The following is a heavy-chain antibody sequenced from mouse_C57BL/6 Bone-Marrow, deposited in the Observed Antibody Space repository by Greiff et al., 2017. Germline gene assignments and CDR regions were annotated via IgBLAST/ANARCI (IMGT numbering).Heavy chain of an antibody. CDR2: IHPNSGST. J-gene: IGHJ2*01. CDR1: GYTFTSYW. Sequence: VQLQQPGAELVKPGASVKLSCKASGYTFTSYWMHWVKQRPGQGLEWIGMIHPNSGSTNYNEKFKSKATLTVDKSSSTAYMQLSSLTSEDSAVYYCARLPLIFGHYGSSHPYYFDYWGQGTTLTVSS. D-gene: IGHD1-1*01. V-gene: IGHV1-64*01. CDR3: ARLPLIFGHYGSSHPYYFDY.